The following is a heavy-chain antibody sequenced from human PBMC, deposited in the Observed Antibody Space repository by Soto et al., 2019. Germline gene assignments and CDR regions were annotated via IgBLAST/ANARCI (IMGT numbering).Heavy chain of an antibody. CDR1: GFTFSNAW. V-gene: IGHV3-15*07. CDR3: TTDFIVRAEVAFDI. D-gene: IGHD1-26*01. J-gene: IGHJ3*02. Sequence: EVQLVESGGGLVKPGGSLRLSCAASGFTFSNAWMNWVRQAPGKGLEWVGRIKSKTDGGTTDYAAPVKGRFTISRDDSKNTLYLQMNSLKTEDTAVYYCTTDFIVRAEVAFDIWGQGTMVTVSS. CDR2: IKSKTDGGTT.